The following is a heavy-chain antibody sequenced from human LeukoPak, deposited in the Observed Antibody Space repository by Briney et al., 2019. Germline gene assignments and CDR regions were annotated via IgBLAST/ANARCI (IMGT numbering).Heavy chain of an antibody. D-gene: IGHD3-22*01. J-gene: IGHJ5*02. CDR3: ARETDYYDSSGYYRANWFDP. CDR1: GFTFSNNA. Sequence: PGGSLRLSCAASGFTFSNNAKNWVRQAPGKGLEWVSSLSGSSGSTYYADSVKGRFTISRDNSKNTLYLQMNSLRAEDTAVYYCARETDYYDSSGYYRANWFDPWGQGTLVTVSS. CDR2: LSGSSGST. V-gene: IGHV3-23*01.